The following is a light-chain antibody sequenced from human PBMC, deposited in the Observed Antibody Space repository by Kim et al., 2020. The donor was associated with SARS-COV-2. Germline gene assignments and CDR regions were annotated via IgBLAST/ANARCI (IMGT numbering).Light chain of an antibody. CDR1: SSNIGKKY. Sequence: KVTIPCTGSSSNIGKKYVAWYQQHPGTAPKLLIYEDNKRTSGIPGRFSGSKSGKSATLGITGLQTGDEADYYCGTWDSSLSAEVFGGGTQLTVL. CDR2: EDN. J-gene: IGLJ2*01. V-gene: IGLV1-51*01. CDR3: GTWDSSLSAEV.